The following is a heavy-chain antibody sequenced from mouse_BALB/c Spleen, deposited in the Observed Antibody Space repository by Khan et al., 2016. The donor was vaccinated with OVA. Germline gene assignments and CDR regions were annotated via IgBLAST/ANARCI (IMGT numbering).Heavy chain of an antibody. Sequence: EVELVESGGGLVKPGGSLKFSCAASGFTFSTYAMSWVRQTPEKRLEWVATISSDGDYTYYPDNVTGRFTISSDNAKNTLYLQMSSLRSEDTAMYYCARSPYGNFAYWGQGTLVTVSA. J-gene: IGHJ3*01. CDR1: GFTFSTYA. D-gene: IGHD2-1*01. CDR3: ARSPYGNFAY. V-gene: IGHV5-9-3*01. CDR2: ISSDGDYT.